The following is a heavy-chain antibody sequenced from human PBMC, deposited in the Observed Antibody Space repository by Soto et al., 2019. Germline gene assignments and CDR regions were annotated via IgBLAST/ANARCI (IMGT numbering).Heavy chain of an antibody. J-gene: IGHJ4*02. D-gene: IGHD3-9*01. CDR2: IIPVLGNA. Sequence: AASVNVSFKASGGTFGRYTISWVRQAPGQRLEWMGGIIPVLGNANLAQKFQDRVTFTADESTSTAYIELSSLRSEDTAGYYCALVFYILTGPHDLLAHRAQGT. V-gene: IGHV1-69*10. CDR1: GGTFGRYT. CDR3: ALVFYILTGPHDLLAH.